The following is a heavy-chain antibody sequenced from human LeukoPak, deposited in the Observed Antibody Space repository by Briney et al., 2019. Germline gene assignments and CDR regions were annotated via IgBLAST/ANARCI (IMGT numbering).Heavy chain of an antibody. J-gene: IGHJ4*02. D-gene: IGHD3-22*01. Sequence: ASVKVPCKASGYTFTGYYMHWVRQAPGQGLEWMGRINPNSGGTNYAQKFQGRVTMTRDTSISTAYMELSRLRSDDTAVYYCARGYYDSSGYYYNDYWGQGTLVTVSS. CDR1: GYTFTGYY. CDR2: INPNSGGT. CDR3: ARGYYDSSGYYYNDY. V-gene: IGHV1-2*06.